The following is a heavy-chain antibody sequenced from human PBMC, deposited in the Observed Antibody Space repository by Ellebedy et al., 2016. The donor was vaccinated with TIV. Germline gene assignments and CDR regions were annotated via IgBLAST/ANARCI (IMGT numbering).Heavy chain of an antibody. CDR3: ASSRVRGVIPRTTNSRSYYYYGMDV. J-gene: IGHJ6*02. V-gene: IGHV1-69*13. D-gene: IGHD3-10*01. CDR1: RGTFSSYA. Sequence: SVKVSXKASRGTFSSYAISWVRQAPGQGLEWMGGIIPIFGTANYAQKFQGRVTITADESTSTAYMELSSLRSEDTAVYYCASSRVRGVIPRTTNSRSYYYYGMDVWGQGTTVTVSS. CDR2: IIPIFGTA.